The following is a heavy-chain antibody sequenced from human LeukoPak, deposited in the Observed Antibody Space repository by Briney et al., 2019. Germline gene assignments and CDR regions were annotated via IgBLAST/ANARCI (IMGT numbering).Heavy chain of an antibody. CDR2: ISGRGESI. CDR3: AKVANRNSGIVIFDI. Sequence: GGTLRLSCAVSGFTFITNGMSWVRQVPGKGLEWVSAISGRGESIYYADSLKGRFTISRDNSKNTLFLQMNSLRAEDTAVFYCAKVANRNSGIVIFDIWGQGTMVTVSS. V-gene: IGHV3-23*01. D-gene: IGHD1-14*01. J-gene: IGHJ3*02. CDR1: GFTFITNG.